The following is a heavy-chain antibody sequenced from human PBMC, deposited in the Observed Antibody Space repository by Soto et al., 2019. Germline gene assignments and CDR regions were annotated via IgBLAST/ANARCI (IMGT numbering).Heavy chain of an antibody. V-gene: IGHV5-51*01. CDR1: GYTFTRHW. Sequence: EVQLEQSGAEVKKPGESLRISCKASGYTFTRHWIGWVRQMPGKGLEWMGFIFPGDPNIRYSPSFEGQVTMSVDKSISTAYLQWSSLKASDTAMYYCARETYGDYGGYWGQGTLVTVSS. D-gene: IGHD4-17*01. CDR3: ARETYGDYGGY. CDR2: IFPGDPNI. J-gene: IGHJ4*02.